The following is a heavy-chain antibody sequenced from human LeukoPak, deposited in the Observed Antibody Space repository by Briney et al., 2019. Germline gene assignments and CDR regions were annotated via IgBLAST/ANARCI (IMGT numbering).Heavy chain of an antibody. Sequence: ASVKVSCKASGYTFTSYAMHWVRQAPGQRLEWMGRINAGNGNTKYSQKFQGRVTITRDTSASTAYMELSSLRSEDTAVYYCARDLTPDYYYGMDVWGQGTTVTVSS. CDR2: INAGNGNT. V-gene: IGHV1-3*01. J-gene: IGHJ6*02. CDR1: GYTFTSYA. CDR3: ARDLTPDYYYGMDV. D-gene: IGHD2-15*01.